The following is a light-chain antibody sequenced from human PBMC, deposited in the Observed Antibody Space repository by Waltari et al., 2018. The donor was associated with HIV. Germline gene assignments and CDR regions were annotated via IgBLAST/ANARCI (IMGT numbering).Light chain of an antibody. CDR3: LTYVSKTSTWQ. J-gene: IGLJ3*02. Sequence: QSALTQPASVSGNHGQSVTIPCTGTDIDSGNYNLVSWFQQHPGKAPKLLIYDVSKRPSGVSSRFSGSKSGYFASLTISGLLTEDESSYYCLTYVSKTSTWQFGGGTYLTV. CDR2: DVS. CDR1: DIDSGNYNL. V-gene: IGLV2-23*02.